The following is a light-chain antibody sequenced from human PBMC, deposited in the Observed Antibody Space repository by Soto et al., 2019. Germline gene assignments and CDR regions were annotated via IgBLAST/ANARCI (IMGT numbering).Light chain of an antibody. Sequence: DLQMTQSPSTLSGSVGDRVTITCRASQTISSWLAWYQQKPGKAPKLLIYKASTLESGVPSRFSGSGSGTEFTLTISSLQPDDFATYYCQHYNSYSEAFGQGTKVDIK. CDR1: QTISSW. J-gene: IGKJ1*01. V-gene: IGKV1-5*03. CDR3: QHYNSYSEA. CDR2: KAS.